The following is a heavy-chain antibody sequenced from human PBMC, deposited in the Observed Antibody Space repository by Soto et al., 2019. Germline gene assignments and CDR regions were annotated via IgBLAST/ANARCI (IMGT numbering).Heavy chain of an antibody. J-gene: IGHJ5*02. D-gene: IGHD6-13*01. CDR2: IYYSGST. Sequence: PSETLSLTCTVSGGSISSYYWSWIRQPPGKGLEWIGYIYYSGSTNYNPSLKSRVTISVDTSKNQFSLKLSSVTAADTAVYNCARQGVAAAGINWFDPWGQGTLVTVSS. V-gene: IGHV4-59*08. CDR3: ARQGVAAAGINWFDP. CDR1: GGSISSYY.